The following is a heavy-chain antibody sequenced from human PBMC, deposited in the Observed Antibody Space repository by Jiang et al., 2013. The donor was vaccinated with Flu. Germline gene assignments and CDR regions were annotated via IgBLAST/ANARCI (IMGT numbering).Heavy chain of an antibody. Sequence: PGLVKPSETLSLTCTVSGGSISSSGYYWGWIRQPPGKGLEWIGSIYHSGSTYYNPSLKSRVTISVDTSKNQFSLKLSSVTAADTAVYYCARHEVPAPNIDIVGTHFDYWGQGTLVTVSS. CDR1: GGSISSSGYY. CDR3: ARHEVPAPNIDIVGTHFDY. J-gene: IGHJ4*02. CDR2: IYHSGST. D-gene: IGHD1-26*01. V-gene: IGHV4-39*07.